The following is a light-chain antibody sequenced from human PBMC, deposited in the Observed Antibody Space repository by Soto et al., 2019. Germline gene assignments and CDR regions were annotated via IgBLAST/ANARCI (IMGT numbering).Light chain of an antibody. J-gene: IGKJ2*01. CDR2: GVS. V-gene: IGKV3-20*01. CDR3: QQYSSLPHT. CDR1: QSVTNNY. Sequence: ESVLTQSPGTLSLSPGEIATLSCRATQSVTNNYFAWYQQKPGQSPRRLIYGVSSMATDIPDRFSGSGSGTDFNLTISRLEPEDFVVYYCQQYSSLPHTFGQGTTLEVK.